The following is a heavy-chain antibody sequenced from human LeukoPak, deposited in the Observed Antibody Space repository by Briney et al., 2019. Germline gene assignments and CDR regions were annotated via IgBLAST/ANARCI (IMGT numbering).Heavy chain of an antibody. CDR1: GGSFSGYY. D-gene: IGHD6-19*01. V-gene: IGHV4-34*01. CDR3: ARGAQGQWLFDY. J-gene: IGHJ4*02. CDR2: INHSGST. Sequence: SETLSLTCAVYGGSFSGYYWSWIRQPPGKGLEWIGEINHSGSTNYNPSLKSRVTISVDTSKNQFSLKLSSVTAADTAVYYCARGAQGQWLFDYWGQGTLVTVSS.